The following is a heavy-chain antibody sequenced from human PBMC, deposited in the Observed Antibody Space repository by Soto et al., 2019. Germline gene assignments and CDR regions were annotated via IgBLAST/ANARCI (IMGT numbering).Heavy chain of an antibody. CDR1: GFTFSRHA. CDR2: ISNDGSNK. Sequence: QVQLVESGGGVVQPGRSLRLSCAASGFTFSRHAVHWVRQSPGKGLEWVTVISNDGSNKYYADSVKGRFTISRDNSKNTLYRQMNSLRAEDTAVYYCARGDFLEWLYSFDYWGRGTLVTVSA. CDR3: ARGDFLEWLYSFDY. D-gene: IGHD3-3*01. J-gene: IGHJ4*02. V-gene: IGHV3-30-3*01.